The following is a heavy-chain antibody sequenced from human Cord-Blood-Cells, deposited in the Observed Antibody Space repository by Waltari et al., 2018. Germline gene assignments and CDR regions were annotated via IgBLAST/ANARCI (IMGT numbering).Heavy chain of an antibody. Sequence: QVQLQQWGAGLLKPSETLSLTCAVYGGSFSGYYWSWIRQPPGKGRAWIGEINHSGSTTYNPSLKSRVTISVDTSKNQFSLKLSSVTAADTAVYYCARDGSSGPFDYWGQGTLVTVSS. CDR3: ARDGSSGPFDY. V-gene: IGHV4-34*01. D-gene: IGHD6-19*01. J-gene: IGHJ4*02. CDR2: INHSGST. CDR1: GGSFSGYY.